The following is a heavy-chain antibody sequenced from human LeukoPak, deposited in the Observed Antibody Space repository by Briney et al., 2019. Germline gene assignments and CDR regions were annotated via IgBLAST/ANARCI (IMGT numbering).Heavy chain of an antibody. V-gene: IGHV4-34*01. Sequence: PSETLSLTCTVSGGSISSYYWSWIRQPPGKGLEWIGEINHSGSTNYNPSLKSRVTISVDTSKNQFSLKLSSVTAADTAVYYCARDRLLWFGGSYYYGMDVWGKGTTVTVSS. CDR2: INHSGST. J-gene: IGHJ6*04. CDR1: GGSISSYY. CDR3: ARDRLLWFGGSYYYGMDV. D-gene: IGHD3-10*01.